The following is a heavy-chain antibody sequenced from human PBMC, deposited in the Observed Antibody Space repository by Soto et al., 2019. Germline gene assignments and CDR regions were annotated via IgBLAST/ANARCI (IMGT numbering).Heavy chain of an antibody. CDR2: IFWEDGK. Sequence: QITLKESGPTLVKPTQTLTLTCTFSGFSLSTSGVGVGWIRQPPGKTLEWLALIFWEDGKSYNPSLKSRLTITNDTTKTQVVLTMTNIDPFDTATYYCAHRQTTVSWGTFDYWGQGTLVTDSS. CDR3: AHRQTTVSWGTFDY. D-gene: IGHD3-16*01. J-gene: IGHJ4*02. CDR1: GFSLSTSGVG. V-gene: IGHV2-5*02.